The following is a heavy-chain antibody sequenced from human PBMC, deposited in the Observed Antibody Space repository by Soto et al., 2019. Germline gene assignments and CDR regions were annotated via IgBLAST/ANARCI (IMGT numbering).Heavy chain of an antibody. J-gene: IGHJ3*02. CDR3: ASTTVWKNAFEI. CDR2: IESGGSI. D-gene: IGHD3-16*01. CDR1: GVTVNTNY. Sequence: EVQLVESGGGLIQPGGSLRLSCAASGVTVNTNYMSWVRQSPGKGLAWVSLIESGGSIYYADSVKGRFTISRDIFKNTLSLQMNSLRVEDTAVYYCASTTVWKNAFEIWGQGTLVTVSS. V-gene: IGHV3-53*01.